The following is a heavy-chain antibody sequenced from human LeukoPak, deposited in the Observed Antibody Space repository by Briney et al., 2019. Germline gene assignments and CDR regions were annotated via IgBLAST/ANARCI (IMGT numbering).Heavy chain of an antibody. CDR2: IYFSGSR. CDR1: GGSISTSSYY. Sequence: SETLSLTCSVSGGSISTSSYYWGWLRQSAGKGLEWIGYIYFSGSRSSNPSLRSRLTISVDTSKNQFSLKLSSMTVADTAIYYCARGGGGYTLYSFDYWGEGALVTVSS. J-gene: IGHJ4*02. V-gene: IGHV4-30-4*08. D-gene: IGHD3-22*01. CDR3: ARGGGGYTLYSFDY.